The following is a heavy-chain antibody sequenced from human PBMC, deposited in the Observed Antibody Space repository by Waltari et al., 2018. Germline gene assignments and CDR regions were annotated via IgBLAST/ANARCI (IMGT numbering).Heavy chain of an antibody. CDR2: IYSSGST. Sequence: QVQLQESGPGLVKPSQTLSLTCTVSGGPIRSGDYYWSWIRQPPGRGLEWIGHIYSSGSTYYNPSLKSRVTMSVDTSKNQFSLRLTSVTAADTAVYYCARDATDNWFDPWGQGALVTVSS. CDR1: GGPIRSGDYY. J-gene: IGHJ5*02. CDR3: ARDATDNWFDP. V-gene: IGHV4-30-4*01. D-gene: IGHD2-15*01.